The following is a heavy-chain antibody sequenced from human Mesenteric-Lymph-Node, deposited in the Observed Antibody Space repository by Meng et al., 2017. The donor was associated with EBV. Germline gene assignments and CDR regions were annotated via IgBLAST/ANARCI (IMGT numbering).Heavy chain of an antibody. D-gene: IGHD2-15*01. J-gene: IGHJ4*02. V-gene: IGHV4-30-4*01. CDR2: IYYSGST. CDR1: GGSISSGDYY. CDR3: ARQATGYCSGGSCYSGSIFDY. Sequence: QVQLQESGPGLVKPSQTLSLTCTVSGGSISSGDYYLSWIRQPPGKGLEWIGYIYYSGSTHYNPSLKSRVTISVDTSKNQFSLKVSSVTAADTAVYYCARQATGYCSGGSCYSGSIFDYWGQGTLVTVSS.